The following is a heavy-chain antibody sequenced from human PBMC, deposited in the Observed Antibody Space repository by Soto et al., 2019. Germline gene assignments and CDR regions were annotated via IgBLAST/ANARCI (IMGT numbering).Heavy chain of an antibody. CDR2: IYYSGST. CDR3: ARLDTTAGAFDI. J-gene: IGHJ3*02. CDR1: GGSISSSSYY. V-gene: IGHV4-39*01. Sequence: QLQLQESGPGLVKPSETLSLTCTVSGGSISSSSYYWGWIRQPPGKGLEWIGSIYYSGSTYYNPSLKSRVTISVDTSKNQFSLNLSSVTAADTAVYYCARLDTTAGAFDIWGQGTMVTVSS.